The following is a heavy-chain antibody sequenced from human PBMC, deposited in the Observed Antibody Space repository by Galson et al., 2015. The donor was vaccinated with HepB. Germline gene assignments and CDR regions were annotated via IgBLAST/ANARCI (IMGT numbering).Heavy chain of an antibody. J-gene: IGHJ5*02. CDR1: GFKITDYY. V-gene: IGHV3-11*01. D-gene: IGHD2/OR15-2a*01. CDR3: ARATLGWFDP. Sequence: SLRLSCAASGFKITDYYMSWIRQAPGKGLEWVSYISGSGSTTKFYAESVKGRFTIFRDNAKDSLYLQMTSLSAEDTAVYYCARATLGWFDPWGQGTLVTVSS. CDR2: ISGSGSTTK.